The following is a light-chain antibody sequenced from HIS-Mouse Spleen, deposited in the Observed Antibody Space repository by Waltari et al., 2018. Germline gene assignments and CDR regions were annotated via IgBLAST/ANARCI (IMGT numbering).Light chain of an antibody. Sequence: QSVLTQPPSASGTPGQRVTISCSGSSSNIGSNYVYGYQQLPGTAPKLLIYRNNQRHSAVLDRFAGSKSGSSVSLAISGSRSENEADYYCGAWDDGLSGPVFGGGTKLTVL. J-gene: IGLJ3*02. CDR1: SSNIGSNY. CDR3: GAWDDGLSGPV. CDR2: RNN. V-gene: IGLV1-47*01.